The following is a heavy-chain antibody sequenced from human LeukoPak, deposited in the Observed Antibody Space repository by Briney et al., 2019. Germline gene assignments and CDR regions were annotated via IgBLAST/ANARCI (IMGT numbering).Heavy chain of an antibody. D-gene: IGHD1-20*01. CDR1: GGTFSSYA. CDR2: IIPIFGTA. Sequence: VASVKVSCKASGGTFSSYAISWVRQAPGQGLEWTGGIIPIFGTANYAQKFQGRVTITADKSTSTAYMELSSLRSEDTAVYYCARVGITGQGDYWGQGTLVTVSS. J-gene: IGHJ4*02. V-gene: IGHV1-69*06. CDR3: ARVGITGQGDY.